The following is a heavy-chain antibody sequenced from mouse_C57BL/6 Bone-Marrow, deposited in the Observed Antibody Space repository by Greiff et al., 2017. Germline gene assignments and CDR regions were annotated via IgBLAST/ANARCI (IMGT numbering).Heavy chain of an antibody. CDR1: GYAFSSSW. Sequence: QVQLQQSGPELVKPGASVKISCKASGYAFSSSWMNWVKQRPGKGLEWIGRIYPGDGDTNYNGKFKGKATLTADKSSSTAYMQLSSLTSEDSAVYFCARGEDTPSPVDYWGQGTSVTVSS. J-gene: IGHJ4*01. D-gene: IGHD3-3*01. V-gene: IGHV1-82*01. CDR2: IYPGDGDT. CDR3: ARGEDTPSPVDY.